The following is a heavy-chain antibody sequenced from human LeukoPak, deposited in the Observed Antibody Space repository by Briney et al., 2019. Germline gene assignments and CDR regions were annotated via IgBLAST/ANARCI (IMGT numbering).Heavy chain of an antibody. CDR1: GGSISSYY. CDR3: ARTQYCGGDCYPN. D-gene: IGHD2-21*02. J-gene: IGHJ4*02. Sequence: SETLSLTCTVSGGSISSYYWSWIRQPAGMGLEWIGRIYTSGSTNYNPSLKSRVTMSVDTSKNQFSLKLSSVTAADTAVYYCARTQYCGGDCYPNWGQGTLVTVSS. CDR2: IYTSGST. V-gene: IGHV4-4*07.